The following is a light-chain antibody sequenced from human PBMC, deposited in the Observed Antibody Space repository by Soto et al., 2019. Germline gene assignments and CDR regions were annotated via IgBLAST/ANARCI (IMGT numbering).Light chain of an antibody. CDR1: QSVSSSY. Sequence: EIVLTQSPGTLSLSPGERATLSCRARQSVSSSYLAWYQQKPGQAPRLLIYGASSRATGIPDRFSGSGSGTDFTLTISRLETEDFAVYYCQQYGSSPLYTFGQGTKLEIK. CDR2: GAS. J-gene: IGKJ2*01. CDR3: QQYGSSPLYT. V-gene: IGKV3-20*01.